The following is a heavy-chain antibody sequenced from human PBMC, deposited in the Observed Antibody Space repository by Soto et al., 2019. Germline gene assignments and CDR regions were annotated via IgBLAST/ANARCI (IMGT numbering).Heavy chain of an antibody. V-gene: IGHV3-23*01. D-gene: IGHD1-26*01. Sequence: GGSLRLSCIASGFTFSSYTLSWVRQAPGKGLEWVSSFSGRDGTTYYADSVKGRFTISRDNSKNNLYLQMNSLRAEDTAVYLWVRTRVGGTKGGGFDHWGQGARVTVSS. CDR2: FSGRDGTT. CDR3: VRTRVGGTKGGGFDH. J-gene: IGHJ5*02. CDR1: GFTFSSYT.